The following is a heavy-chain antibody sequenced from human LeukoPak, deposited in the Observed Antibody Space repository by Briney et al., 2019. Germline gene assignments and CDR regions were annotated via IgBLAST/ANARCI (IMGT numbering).Heavy chain of an antibody. J-gene: IGHJ4*02. Sequence: GGSLRLSCAASGFSFRNYWMSWVRQAPGKGLEWVANINPGGSEKYYVDSVKGRFTISRDNAKNSLCLQMDSLRAEDTAVYYCARAGTAGSVDYWGQGTLVTVSS. CDR3: ARAGTAGSVDY. V-gene: IGHV3-7*01. D-gene: IGHD6-13*01. CDR2: INPGGSEK. CDR1: GFSFRNYW.